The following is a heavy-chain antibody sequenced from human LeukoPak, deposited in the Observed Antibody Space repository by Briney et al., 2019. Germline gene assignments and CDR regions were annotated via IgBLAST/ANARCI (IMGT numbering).Heavy chain of an antibody. J-gene: IGHJ4*02. D-gene: IGHD5-18*01. V-gene: IGHV3-23*01. CDR2: IFGSGGSP. CDR3: GKTTVGYSSGQKPAWPVDY. Sequence: GGSLRLSCEASGFAFGSHAMYWVRQAPGKGLEWVAGIFGSGGSPHYADPVKGRFTISRDNSRNTVYLQINSLGAEDTAVYYCGKTTVGYSSGQKPAWPVDYWGQGTLVTVSS. CDR1: GFAFGSHA.